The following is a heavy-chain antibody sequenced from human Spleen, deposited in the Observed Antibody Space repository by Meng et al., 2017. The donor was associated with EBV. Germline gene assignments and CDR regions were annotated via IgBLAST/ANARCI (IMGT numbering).Heavy chain of an antibody. CDR1: KFSIITNAVS. Sequence: HITLTGHVPTQVKPTQTLTLLCTFSKFSIITNAVSVGGLRQPPGEALQWLPLFSWDDGARYSPSLRSGLTVTKDTSKNQVVLTMTNLDPVDTATYYCAHRRSGSYFAFDIWGQGTMVTVSS. CDR3: AHRRSGSYFAFDI. V-gene: IGHV2-5*02. D-gene: IGHD1-26*01. CDR2: FSWDDGA. J-gene: IGHJ3*02.